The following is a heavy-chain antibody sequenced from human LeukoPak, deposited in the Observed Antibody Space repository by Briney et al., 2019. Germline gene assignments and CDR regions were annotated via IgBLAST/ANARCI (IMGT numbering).Heavy chain of an antibody. Sequence: GGSLRLSCAASGFTFSRYDMHWVRQATGKGLEWVSAISGSGGSTYYADSVKGRFTISRDNSKNTLYLQMSSLRAEDTAVYFCARVKAVVTPWVFEYWGQGTLVTVSS. CDR2: ISGSGGST. V-gene: IGHV3-23*01. CDR3: ARVKAVVTPWVFEY. D-gene: IGHD4-23*01. CDR1: GFTFSRYD. J-gene: IGHJ4*02.